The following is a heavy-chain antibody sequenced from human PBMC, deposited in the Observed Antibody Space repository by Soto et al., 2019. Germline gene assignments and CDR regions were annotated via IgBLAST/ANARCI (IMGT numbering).Heavy chain of an antibody. D-gene: IGHD6-13*01. CDR3: AKNPYTTSWYWFDP. CDR1: GFTFNTYA. CDR2: VSGSGGST. V-gene: IGHV3-23*01. Sequence: HPGGSLRLSCAASGFTFNTYAMSWVRQAPGKGLEWVSSVSGSGGSTYYADAVKGRFTISRDNSKNTLYLQMNSLRAEDTAVYYCAKNPYTTSWYWFDPWGQGILVTVSS. J-gene: IGHJ5*02.